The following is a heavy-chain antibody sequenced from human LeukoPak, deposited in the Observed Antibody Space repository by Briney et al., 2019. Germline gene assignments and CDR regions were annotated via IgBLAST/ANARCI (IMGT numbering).Heavy chain of an antibody. CDR3: ARGATYGGTMIVSDY. D-gene: IGHD3-22*01. V-gene: IGHV1-2*02. CDR1: GYTFTGYY. Sequence: GASVRVSCKASGYTFTGYYMHWVRQAPGQGLEWMGWINPNSGGTNYAQTFQGRVTMTRDTSISTAYMEMSRLRSDDTAVYYWARGATYGGTMIVSDYWGQGTLVTVSS. J-gene: IGHJ4*02. CDR2: INPNSGGT.